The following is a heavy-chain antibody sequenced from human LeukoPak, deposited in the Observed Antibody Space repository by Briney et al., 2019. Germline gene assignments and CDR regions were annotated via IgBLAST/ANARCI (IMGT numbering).Heavy chain of an antibody. V-gene: IGHV4-39*01. CDR1: GCSISSSSYY. Sequence: PSETLSLTCTVSGCSISSSSYYWGWIRQPPGKGLEWIVSIYYSGSTYYNPSLKSRVTISVDTSKNQFSLKLSSVTAADTAVYYCARLTGVGVKIDYWGQGTLVTVSS. D-gene: IGHD3-10*01. J-gene: IGHJ4*02. CDR3: ARLTGVGVKIDY. CDR2: IYYSGST.